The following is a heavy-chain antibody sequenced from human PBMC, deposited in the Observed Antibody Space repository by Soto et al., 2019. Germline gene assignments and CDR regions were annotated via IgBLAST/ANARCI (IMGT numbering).Heavy chain of an antibody. V-gene: IGHV3-30*18. D-gene: IGHD3-22*01. J-gene: IGHJ4*02. CDR1: GFTFSSYG. Sequence: GGSLRLSCLVSGFTFSSYGMHWVRQAPGKGLEWAAVISYDGSNKYYADSVKGRFTISRDNSQNTLYLQMNSLRAEDTAVYYCAKCDRRYYDSSGYYFPPDYWGQGTLVTVSS. CDR2: ISYDGSNK. CDR3: AKCDRRYYDSSGYYFPPDY.